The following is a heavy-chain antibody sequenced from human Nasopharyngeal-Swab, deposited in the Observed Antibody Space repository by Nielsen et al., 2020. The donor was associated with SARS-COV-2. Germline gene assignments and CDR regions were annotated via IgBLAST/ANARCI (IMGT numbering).Heavy chain of an antibody. V-gene: IGHV4-39*01. J-gene: IGHJ3*02. CDR3: ARQRNHVFDI. CDR2: ICSGGTT. Sequence: RQAPGKGLEWVGSICSGGTTYYNASPKSRVTISADTSKIKFPLKLPSVTAADTAMYYCARQRNHVFDIWGQGTMVTVSS.